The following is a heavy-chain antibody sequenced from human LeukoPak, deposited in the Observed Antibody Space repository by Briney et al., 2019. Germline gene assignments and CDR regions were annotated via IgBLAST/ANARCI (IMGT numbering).Heavy chain of an antibody. D-gene: IGHD3-16*01. J-gene: IGHJ4*02. CDR3: IWVGATHAFDY. CDR1: GGSIDITNY. CDR2: IKSKTDGGTT. Sequence: PPGTLSLTCGVSGGSIDITNYWSWVRQAPGKGLEWVGRIKSKTDGGTTDYAAPVKGRFTISRDDSKNTLYLQMNSLKTEDTAVYYCIWVGATHAFDYWGQGTLVTVSS. V-gene: IGHV3-15*01.